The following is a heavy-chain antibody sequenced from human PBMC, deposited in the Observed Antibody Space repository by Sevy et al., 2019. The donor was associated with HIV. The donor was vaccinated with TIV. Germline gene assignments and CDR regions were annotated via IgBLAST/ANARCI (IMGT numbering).Heavy chain of an antibody. D-gene: IGHD1-26*01. CDR2: FDPENGET. V-gene: IGHV1-24*01. J-gene: IGHJ2*01. CDR3: ATAGSYYSWYFDL. Sequence: ASVKVSCKVSGYTLTELSMHWVRQAPGKGLEWMGGFDPENGETTYAQKFQGRVTMTEDTSTDTAYMELSSLRSEDTAVYYCATAGSYYSWYFDLWGRGTLVSVSS. CDR1: GYTLTELS.